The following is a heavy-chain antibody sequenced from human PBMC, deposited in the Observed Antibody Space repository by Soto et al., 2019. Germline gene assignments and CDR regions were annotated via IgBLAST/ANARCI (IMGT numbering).Heavy chain of an antibody. CDR1: GFSFSSYW. V-gene: IGHV3-33*08. CDR3: ASGDYKGPFDI. D-gene: IGHD3-9*01. CDR2: IWYDGSNK. Sequence: GGSLRLSCAASGFSFSSYWMHWVRQAPGKGLEWVAVIWYDGSNKYYADSVKGRFTISRDNSKNTLYLQMNSLRAEDTALYYCASGDYKGPFDIWGQGTLVTVSS. J-gene: IGHJ4*02.